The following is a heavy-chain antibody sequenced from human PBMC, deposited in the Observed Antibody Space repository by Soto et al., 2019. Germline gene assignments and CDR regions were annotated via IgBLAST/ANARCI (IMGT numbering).Heavy chain of an antibody. CDR1: GGSISSYY. CDR3: ARADTYRRGGDGAYGI. V-gene: IGHV4-59*01. J-gene: IGHJ3*02. D-gene: IGHD6-19*01. Sequence: SETLSLTCLVSGGSISSYYWSWIRQPPGKGLEWSGYIYYSGSTNYNPSLKSRVTISLDTSKNHFSLKLSSVTPPDTAAYYSARADTYRRGGDGAYGIWGEGTGDTDSS. CDR2: IYYSGST.